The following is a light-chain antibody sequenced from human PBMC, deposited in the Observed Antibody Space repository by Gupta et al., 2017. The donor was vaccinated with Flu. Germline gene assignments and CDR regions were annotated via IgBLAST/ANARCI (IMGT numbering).Light chain of an antibody. CDR3: QQSYSTIAYS. CDR2: AAS. J-gene: IGKJ2*03. CDR1: QSISSY. Sequence: EIQMTQSPSSLPASVGDRVTITCRASQSISSYLNWYQQKPGKAPKLLIYAASGLQSGVPSRFSGSGFWTDFTLTIISLQPEDFATYYCQQSYSTIAYSFGQGTKLEIK. V-gene: IGKV1-39*01.